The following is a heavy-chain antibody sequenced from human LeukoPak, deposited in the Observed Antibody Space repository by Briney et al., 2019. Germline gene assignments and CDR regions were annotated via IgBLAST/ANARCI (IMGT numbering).Heavy chain of an antibody. CDR3: ARDVFFRAHNWFDP. CDR1: GGSITNYY. CDR2: VHSSRGS. J-gene: IGHJ5*02. Sequence: SETLSLTCAVSGGSITNYYWSWIRQPAGKGLEWIGRVHSSRGSNYNPSLKSRVTMSVDTSKNQVSLKLIAVTAADTAVYYCARDVFFRAHNWFDPWGQGTLVTVSS. D-gene: IGHD2/OR15-2a*01. V-gene: IGHV4-4*07.